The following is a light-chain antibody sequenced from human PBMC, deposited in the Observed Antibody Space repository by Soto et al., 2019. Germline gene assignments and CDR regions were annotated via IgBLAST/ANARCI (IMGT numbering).Light chain of an antibody. CDR2: EVN. J-gene: IGLJ3*02. CDR1: SSDVGGYNY. V-gene: IGLV2-14*01. CDR3: SSYSSSSTLVV. Sequence: QSVLTQPASVCGSPGQSITISCTGTSSDVGGYNYVSWYQQLPGKAPKVMIYEVNNRPSGVSYRFSGSKSGSTASLTISGLQAEDEADYYCSSYSSSSTLVVFGGGTKLTVL.